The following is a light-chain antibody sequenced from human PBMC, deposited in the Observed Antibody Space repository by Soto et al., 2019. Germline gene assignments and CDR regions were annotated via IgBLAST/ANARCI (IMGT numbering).Light chain of an antibody. V-gene: IGKV3-20*01. CDR3: QQYGSSFT. CDR1: QSVSSNY. Sequence: EIVLTQSPGTLSLSPGERATLSCRASQSVSSNYLAWYQQKPGQAPRLLIYGASSRATGISDKFSGSGSGTDFTLTISRLEPGDFAVYYCQQYGSSFTFGPGTKVDIK. J-gene: IGKJ3*01. CDR2: GAS.